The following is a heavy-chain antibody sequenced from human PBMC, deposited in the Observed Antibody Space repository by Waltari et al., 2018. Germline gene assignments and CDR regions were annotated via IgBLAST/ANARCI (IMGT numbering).Heavy chain of an antibody. CDR3: LGGGGWPKFDY. CDR2: IYSAGGT. J-gene: IGHJ4*02. D-gene: IGHD2-15*01. Sequence: EVQLVESGGGLIQPGGSLRLSCAASGFIVSGNYMSWVRQAPGKGLEWVSIIYSAGGTFYADSVEGRFTISRDNSKNALYLQMNSLRAEDTAVYYCLGGGGWPKFDYWGQGTLVTVSS. CDR1: GFIVSGNY. V-gene: IGHV3-53*01.